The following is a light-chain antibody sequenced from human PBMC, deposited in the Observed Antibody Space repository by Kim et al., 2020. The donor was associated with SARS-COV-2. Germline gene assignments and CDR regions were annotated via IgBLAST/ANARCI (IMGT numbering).Light chain of an antibody. J-gene: IGLJ3*02. CDR2: STN. CDR1: SGSVYTSYY. V-gene: IGLV8-61*01. Sequence: GGTVTLTCGLSSGSVYTSYYPSWYQQTPRQAPRTLIYSTNTRSSGVPDRFSGSILGNKAALTITGAQADDESDYYCVLYMGSGIWVFGGGTKLTVL. CDR3: VLYMGSGIWV.